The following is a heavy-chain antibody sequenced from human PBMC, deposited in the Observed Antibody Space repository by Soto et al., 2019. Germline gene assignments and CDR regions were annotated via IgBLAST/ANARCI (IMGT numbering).Heavy chain of an antibody. CDR1: GYIFTDHL. CDR3: ARGAQGFFPVSGIYFYFDH. J-gene: IGHJ4*02. D-gene: IGHD3-22*01. Sequence: ASVKVSCKTSGYIFTDHLIHWVRQSPGQGLQWVGWVHPDSGGTNVAQAFQDRVTMTADTSITTVYMDLARLRPDDTAIFYCARGAQGFFPVSGIYFYFDHWGQGTPVTVSS. CDR2: VHPDSGGT. V-gene: IGHV1-2*02.